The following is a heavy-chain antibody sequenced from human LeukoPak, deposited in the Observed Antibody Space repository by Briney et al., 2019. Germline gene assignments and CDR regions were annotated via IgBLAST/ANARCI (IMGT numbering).Heavy chain of an antibody. CDR1: GGSITDNW. CDR3: GRNGYYSTDL. D-gene: IGHD4-17*01. V-gene: IGHV4-4*02. CDR2: IFHTGST. J-gene: IGHJ5*02. Sequence: MPSETLSLTCVVSGGSITDNWWSWVRQPPGKGLEWIGEIFHTGSTNYNPSLKSRVTISVDKSKNQFSLEVTSVTAADTAVYFCGRNGYYSTDLWGQGTLVTVSS.